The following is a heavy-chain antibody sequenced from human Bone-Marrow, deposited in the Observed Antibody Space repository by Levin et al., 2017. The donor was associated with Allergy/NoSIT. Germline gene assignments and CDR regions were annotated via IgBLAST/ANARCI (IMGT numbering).Heavy chain of an antibody. CDR1: GFTFDDYA. CDR2: ITWNSAKI. Sequence: SLKISCAASGFTFDDYAMHWVRQIPGKGLEWVSGITWNSAKIAYGDSFKGRFTISRDNAKNSLVLQMNSLRPEDTALYYCAKDIASGYFLAFDYWGQGALVTVSS. J-gene: IGHJ4*02. CDR3: AKDIASGYFLAFDY. D-gene: IGHD5-12*01. V-gene: IGHV3-9*01.